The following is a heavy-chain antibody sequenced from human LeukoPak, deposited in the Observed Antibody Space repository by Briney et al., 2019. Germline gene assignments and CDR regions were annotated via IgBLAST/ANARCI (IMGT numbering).Heavy chain of an antibody. Sequence: GSLRLSCAASGFTFSSDWMSWVRQAPGKGLEWVANIKQDGSEKYYVDSVKGRLTISRDNAKNTLCLQMNSLRAEDTAVYYCARDFDYWGQGTLVTVSS. J-gene: IGHJ4*02. CDR3: ARDFDY. CDR1: GFTFSSDW. CDR2: IKQDGSEK. V-gene: IGHV3-7*01.